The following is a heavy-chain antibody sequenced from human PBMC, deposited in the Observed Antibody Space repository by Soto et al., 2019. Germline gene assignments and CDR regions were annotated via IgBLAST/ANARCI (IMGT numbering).Heavy chain of an antibody. CDR2: IWYDGSNK. CDR3: ARGIWGSPAAWYFDL. V-gene: IGHV3-33*01. D-gene: IGHD7-27*01. Sequence: QVQLVESGGGVVQPGRSLRLSCAASGFTFSSYGMHWVRQAPGKGLEWVEVIWYDGSNKYYADSVKGRFTISRDNSKNTLDLQMNILRAEDTAVYYCARGIWGSPAAWYFDLWGRGTLVTVSS. CDR1: GFTFSSYG. J-gene: IGHJ2*01.